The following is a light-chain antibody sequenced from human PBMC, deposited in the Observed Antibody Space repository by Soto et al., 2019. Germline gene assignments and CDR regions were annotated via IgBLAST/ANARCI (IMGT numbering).Light chain of an antibody. Sequence: QSALTHPASVSGSPGQSITISCTGTSSDVGSHNLVSWYQQHPGQAPKLMIYEVSKRPLGVSTRFSASKSGNTASLTISGLQAEDEADYYCCSYVGSRAVFGGGTQVTV. V-gene: IGLV2-23*02. CDR1: SSDVGSHNL. J-gene: IGLJ7*01. CDR3: CSYVGSRAV. CDR2: EVS.